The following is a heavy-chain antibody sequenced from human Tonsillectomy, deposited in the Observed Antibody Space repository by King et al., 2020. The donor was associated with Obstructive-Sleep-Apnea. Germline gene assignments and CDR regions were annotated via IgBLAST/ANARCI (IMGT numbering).Heavy chain of an antibody. V-gene: IGHV5-10-1*01. CDR1: GYTFTSYW. CDR2: IDPSDSYT. Sequence: VQLVESGAEVKKPGESLKISCNVSGYTFTSYWISWVRQMPGNGLEWMGRIDPSDSYTNYSPSFQGHVTISADKSISTAYLQWSSLKASDTAMYYCASSPIYCSGGSCYSEYFDLWGRGTLVTVSS. CDR3: ASSPIYCSGGSCYSEYFDL. D-gene: IGHD2-15*01. J-gene: IGHJ2*01.